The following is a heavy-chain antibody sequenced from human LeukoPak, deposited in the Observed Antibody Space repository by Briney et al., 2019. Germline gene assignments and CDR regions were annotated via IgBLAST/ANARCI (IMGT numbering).Heavy chain of an antibody. CDR3: ARGNILTSSPDAFDF. CDR1: GDFITSRGFY. D-gene: IGHD3-9*01. J-gene: IGHJ3*01. V-gene: IGHV4-31*03. CDR2: ITNSGST. Sequence: SETLSLTCNVSGDFITSRGFYWSWLRQHPGKGLEWIGHITNSGSTSYNPSLKSRLTIARDTSKNQFSLELTFATAADTALYYFARGNILTSSPDAFDFWGQGTLVAVSS.